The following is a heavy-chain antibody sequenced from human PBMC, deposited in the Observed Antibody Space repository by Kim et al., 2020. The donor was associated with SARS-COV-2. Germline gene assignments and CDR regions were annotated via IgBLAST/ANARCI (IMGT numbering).Heavy chain of an antibody. D-gene: IGHD3-10*01. J-gene: IGHJ6*02. CDR1: GYTFTSYA. CDR2: INTNTGNP. V-gene: IGHV7-4-1*02. Sequence: ASVKVSCKASGYTFTSYAMNWVRQAPGQGLEWMGWINTNTGNPTYAQGFTGRFVFSLDTSVSTAYLQISSLKAEDTAVYYCARPVHMVRGVITLYYGMDVWGQGTTVTVSS. CDR3: ARPVHMVRGVITLYYGMDV.